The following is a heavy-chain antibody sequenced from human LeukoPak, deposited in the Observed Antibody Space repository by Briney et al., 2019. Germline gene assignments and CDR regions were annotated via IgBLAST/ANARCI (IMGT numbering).Heavy chain of an antibody. Sequence: GGSLRLSCAASGFTFAADAMSWVRQAPGKGLEWVSGITGNGGYNTYYAESVKGRFIISRDDSKNTLYLQMNSPRAEDTAVYYCARDPHYGSGSYAFDYWGQGTLVTVSS. D-gene: IGHD3-10*01. CDR2: ITGNGGYNT. CDR1: GFTFAADA. V-gene: IGHV3-23*01. CDR3: ARDPHYGSGSYAFDY. J-gene: IGHJ4*02.